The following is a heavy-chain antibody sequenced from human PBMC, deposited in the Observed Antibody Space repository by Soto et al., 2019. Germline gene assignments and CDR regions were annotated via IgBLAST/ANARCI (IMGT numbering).Heavy chain of an antibody. CDR2: LWFDGSNK. V-gene: IGHV3-33*01. Sequence: PGGSLRLSCAPSGFTLSTYAMHWVRQSPGRGLEWVAVLWFDGSNKNYADSVKGRFAISRDKSGNTLYLQMNSLRAEDTAVYYCARDYSDPSGYYFSGFDIWGQGTMVTVSS. J-gene: IGHJ3*02. CDR1: GFTLSTYA. CDR3: ARDYSDPSGYYFSGFDI. D-gene: IGHD3-22*01.